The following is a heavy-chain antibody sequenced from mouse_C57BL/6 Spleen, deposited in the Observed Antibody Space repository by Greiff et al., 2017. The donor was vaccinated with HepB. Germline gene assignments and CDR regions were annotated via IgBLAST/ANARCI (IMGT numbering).Heavy chain of an antibody. D-gene: IGHD2-4*01. J-gene: IGHJ4*01. CDR3: AKKRGDYDYDYAMDY. V-gene: IGHV2-5*01. CDR1: GFSLTSYG. CDR2: IWRGGST. Sequence: VMLVESGPGLVQPSQSLSITCTVSGFSLTSYGVHWVRQSPGKGLEWLGVIWRGGSTDYNAAFMSRLSITKDNSKSQVFFKMNSLQADDTAIYYCAKKRGDYDYDYAMDYWGQGTSVTVSS.